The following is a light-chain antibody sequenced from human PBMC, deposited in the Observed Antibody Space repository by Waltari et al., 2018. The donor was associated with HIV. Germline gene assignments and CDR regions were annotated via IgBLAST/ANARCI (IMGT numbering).Light chain of an antibody. J-gene: IGLJ2*01. CDR3: SSYAGSTVI. Sequence: QSALTQPPSASGSPGQAVTISCTGTSSDVGGHKYVSGYQQHPVKAPKLIIYEVSKRPSGVPDRFSGSKSGNTASLTVSGLQADDEADFYCSSYAGSTVIFGGGTKLTVL. CDR2: EVS. CDR1: SSDVGGHKY. V-gene: IGLV2-8*01.